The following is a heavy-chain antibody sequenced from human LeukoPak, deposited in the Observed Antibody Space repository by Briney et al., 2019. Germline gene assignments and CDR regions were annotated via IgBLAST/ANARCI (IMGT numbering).Heavy chain of an antibody. Sequence: GGSLRLSCAASGFTFKLYWMHWVRQVPGKRPVWVSRINDDRSDTIYADSVRGRFTISRDDAKNTVYLQMNSLRAEDTAVYYCAKSEGSSWYDGVDYWGQGTLVTVSS. CDR3: AKSEGSSWYDGVDY. V-gene: IGHV3-74*01. D-gene: IGHD6-13*01. J-gene: IGHJ4*02. CDR1: GFTFKLYW. CDR2: INDDRSDT.